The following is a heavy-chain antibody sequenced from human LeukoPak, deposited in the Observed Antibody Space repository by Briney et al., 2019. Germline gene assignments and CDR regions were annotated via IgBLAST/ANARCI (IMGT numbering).Heavy chain of an antibody. D-gene: IGHD3-22*01. CDR2: VNPNSGGT. CDR3: ARGDNYYDSRGYSVDY. J-gene: IGHJ4*02. CDR1: GYTITGYY. V-gene: IGHV1-2*04. Sequence: ASVKVSCKASGYTITGYYMHWVRQAPGQGLEWMGWVNPNSGGTNYAQKFQGWVTMTRDTSISTAYMELSRLRSDDTAVYYCARGDNYYDSRGYSVDYWGQGTLVTVSS.